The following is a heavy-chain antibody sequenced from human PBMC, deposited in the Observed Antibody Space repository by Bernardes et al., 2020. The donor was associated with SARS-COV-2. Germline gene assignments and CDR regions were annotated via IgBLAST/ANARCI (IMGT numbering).Heavy chain of an antibody. J-gene: IGHJ3*02. CDR2: IYYSGST. V-gene: IGHV4-59*01. CDR1: GGSISSYY. D-gene: IGHD3-3*01. CDR3: ARILSITIFGVVIIPAAFDI. Sequence: SETLSLTCTVSGGSISSYYWSWIRQPPGKGLEWIGYIYYSGSTTYNPSSKSRVSIIVDTTKNQFSLKLMSVTAADTAVDYCARILSITIFGVVIIPAAFDIWGQGTMVTVSS.